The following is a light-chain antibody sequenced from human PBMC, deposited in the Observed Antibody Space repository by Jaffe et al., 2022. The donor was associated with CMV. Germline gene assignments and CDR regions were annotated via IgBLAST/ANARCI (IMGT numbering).Light chain of an antibody. J-gene: IGKJ1*01. CDR3: QQLNNYQV. CDR2: GAS. CDR1: QGIGRY. V-gene: IGKV1-9*01. Sequence: DIQLTQSPSFLSASVGDTVTISCRASQGIGRYLAWFQQKPGEAPNLLIYGASTLQSRVPSRFSGRGSGTEFTLTISSLQPEDFATYYCQQLNNYQVFGQGTKVEIK.